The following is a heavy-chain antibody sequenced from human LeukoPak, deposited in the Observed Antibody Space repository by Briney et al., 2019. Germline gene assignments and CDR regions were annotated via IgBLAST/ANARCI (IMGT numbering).Heavy chain of an antibody. CDR2: ISAYNDNT. D-gene: IGHD3-22*01. Sequence: ASVKVSCKAFSDTFTNYGISWGRQAPGQGLEWMGWISAYNDNTHYAQKFQGRVTMTTDTSTSTAYLELRSLRSDDTAVYYCARDPPNYYDSSGPLFDIWGQGTMVTVSS. CDR1: SDTFTNYG. CDR3: ARDPPNYYDSSGPLFDI. J-gene: IGHJ3*02. V-gene: IGHV1-18*01.